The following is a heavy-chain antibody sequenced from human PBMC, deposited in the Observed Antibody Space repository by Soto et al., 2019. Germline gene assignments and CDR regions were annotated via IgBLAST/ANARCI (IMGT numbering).Heavy chain of an antibody. V-gene: IGHV3-23*01. J-gene: IGHJ4*02. Sequence: LRLSCAASGFTFSIYAIGWVRQGPGKGLEWVAVVSIGGSTHYADSVRGRFTISRDNSKNTLSLQMNSLTAEDTAVYFCAKRRGDGGHFDYSGQGVVVTVYS. CDR2: VSIGGST. CDR1: GFTFSIYA. CDR3: AKRRGDGGHFDY. D-gene: IGHD2-21*02.